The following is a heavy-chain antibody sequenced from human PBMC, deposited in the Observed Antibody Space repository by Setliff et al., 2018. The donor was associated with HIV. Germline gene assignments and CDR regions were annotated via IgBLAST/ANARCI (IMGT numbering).Heavy chain of an antibody. CDR2: IHTSGNT. D-gene: IGHD3-22*01. CDR1: GGSISSGSYY. V-gene: IGHV4-61*02. CDR3: AREGGLDYYDSSGHYSY. J-gene: IGHJ4*02. Sequence: SETLSLTCTVSGGSISSGSYYWSWIRQPAGKGLEWIGRIHTSGNTDYNPSLKSRVTISVDTSKNQFSLKLSSVTAADTAVYYCAREGGLDYYDSSGHYSYWGQGTLVTVSS.